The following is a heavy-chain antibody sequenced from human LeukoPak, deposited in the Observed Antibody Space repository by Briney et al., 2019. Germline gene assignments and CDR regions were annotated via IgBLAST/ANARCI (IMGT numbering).Heavy chain of an antibody. V-gene: IGHV4-31*03. CDR1: GGSISSGGYY. CDR3: ARYSSSWNFDY. Sequence: SETLSLTCTVSGGSISSGGYYWSWIRQHPGKGLEWIGYIYYSGSTYYNPSLKSRVTISVDTSKNQSSLKLSSVTAADTAVFYCARYSSSWNFDYWGQGTLVTVSS. D-gene: IGHD6-13*01. J-gene: IGHJ4*02. CDR2: IYYSGST.